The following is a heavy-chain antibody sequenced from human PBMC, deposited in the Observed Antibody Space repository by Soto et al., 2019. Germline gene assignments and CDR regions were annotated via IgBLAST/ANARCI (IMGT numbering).Heavy chain of an antibody. D-gene: IGHD3-10*01. CDR3: AREPISTPRGVTQVDP. V-gene: IGHV4-31*03. CDR1: GAPISSGGFY. Sequence: PSETLSLTCNVSGAPISSGGFYWSWIRQHPGKGPEWIGYIYNSGTTFYNPSLGSRVTMSLDAAKNHFSLELRSVTVADTAVYYCAREPISTPRGVTQVDPWGQGTLVTVS. CDR2: IYNSGTT. J-gene: IGHJ5*02.